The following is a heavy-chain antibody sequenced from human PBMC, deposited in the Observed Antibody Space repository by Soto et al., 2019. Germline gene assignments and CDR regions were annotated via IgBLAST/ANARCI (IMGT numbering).Heavy chain of an antibody. CDR1: GYRFSRYG. CDR3: ARDEEDGNLMIVVPPGDY. CDR2: ISTYNGNT. D-gene: IGHD3-22*01. Sequence: QVQLVQSGGEVKKPGASVKVSCKTSGYRFSRYGINWVRQAPGQGLEWMGWISTYNGNTQYAQKFQGRVMMTLVTSTNTAYLELMSLRSDDTAVYYCARDEEDGNLMIVVPPGDYWGQGTLVSVSS. J-gene: IGHJ4*02. V-gene: IGHV1-18*01.